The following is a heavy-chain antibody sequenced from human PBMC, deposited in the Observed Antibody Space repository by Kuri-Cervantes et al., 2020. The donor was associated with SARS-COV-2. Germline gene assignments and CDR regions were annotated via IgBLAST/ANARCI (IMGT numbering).Heavy chain of an antibody. CDR2: ISSSSSYI. CDR1: GFTFSSYS. CDR3: ARDFEAAAGIYYFDY. V-gene: IGHV3-21*01. J-gene: IGHJ4*02. Sequence: GESLKISCAASGFTFSSYSMNWARQAPGKGLEWVSSISSSSSYIYYADSVKGRFTISRDNAKNSLYLQMNSLRAEDTAVYYCARDFEAAAGIYYFDYWGQGTLVTVSS. D-gene: IGHD6-13*01.